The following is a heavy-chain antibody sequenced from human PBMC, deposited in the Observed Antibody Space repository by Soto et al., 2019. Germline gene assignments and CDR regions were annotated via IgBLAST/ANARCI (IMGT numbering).Heavy chain of an antibody. J-gene: IGHJ5*02. Sequence: SETLSLTCTVYGGSISSGGYYWSWIRQHPGKGLEWIGYIYYSGSTYYNPSLKSRVTISVDTSKNQFSLKLSSVTAADTAVYYCARGDYYAYFDPWGQGTLVTVFS. CDR2: IYYSGST. CDR1: GGSISSGGYY. D-gene: IGHD3-10*01. CDR3: ARGDYYAYFDP. V-gene: IGHV4-31*03.